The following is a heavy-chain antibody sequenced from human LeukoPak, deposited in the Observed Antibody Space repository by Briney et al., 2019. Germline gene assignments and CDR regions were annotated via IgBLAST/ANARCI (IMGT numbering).Heavy chain of an antibody. D-gene: IGHD3-22*01. CDR3: ASPSSPYYYDSSGYYYGDNWFDP. V-gene: IGHV1-69*10. Sequence: ASVKVSCKASGGTFSSYAISWVRQAPGQGLEWMGGIIPIFGIANYAQKFQGRVTITADKSTSTAYMELSSLRSEDTAVYYCASPSSPYYYDSSGYYYGDNWFDPWGQGTLVTVSS. CDR2: IIPIFGIA. J-gene: IGHJ5*02. CDR1: GGTFSSYA.